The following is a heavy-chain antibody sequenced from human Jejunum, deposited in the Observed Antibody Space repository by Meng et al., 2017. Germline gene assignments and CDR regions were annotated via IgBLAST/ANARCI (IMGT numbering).Heavy chain of an antibody. V-gene: IGHV3-23*01. CDR2: ISGRGDTT. J-gene: IGHJ4*02. D-gene: IGHD3-9*01. CDR3: SKYFYTLKSSGRLFDY. CDR1: GFTFNNYV. Sequence: GGSLRLSFAASGFTFNNYVINWFRRTPGKGREWVSTISGRGDTTQYADSLKDRFTVSRDNSKSTLYLQMNNMRAEDTAVYYCSKYFYTLKSSGRLFDYWGQGTLVTVSS.